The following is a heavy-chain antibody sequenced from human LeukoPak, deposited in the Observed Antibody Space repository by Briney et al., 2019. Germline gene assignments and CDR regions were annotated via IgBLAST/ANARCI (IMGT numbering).Heavy chain of an antibody. V-gene: IGHV2-5*02. CDR3: AHSRDYGDLYY. J-gene: IGHJ4*02. CDR1: GFSLSTSGVG. D-gene: IGHD4-17*01. Sequence: ESGPTLVEPTQTLTLTCTFSGFSLSTSGVGVGWIRQPPGKALEWLALIYWDDGQRYSPSLKSRLTITKDTSKNQVVLTMTNVDPVGTATYYCAHSRDYGDLYYWGQGTLVTVSS. CDR2: IYWDDGQ.